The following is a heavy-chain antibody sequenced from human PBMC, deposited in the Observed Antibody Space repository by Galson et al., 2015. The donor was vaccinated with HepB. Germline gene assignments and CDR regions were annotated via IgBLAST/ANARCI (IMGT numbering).Heavy chain of an antibody. CDR3: ARGNDLDN. Sequence: SLRLSCAASGFTFSNYAMSWIRQAPGKGLEWVSGISGSGDNTYYADSVKGRFTISRDASKNTVFLQMRSLRVEETAVYYCARGNDLDNWGQGTLVTVSS. D-gene: IGHD1-1*01. J-gene: IGHJ4*02. CDR1: GFTFSNYA. V-gene: IGHV3-23*01. CDR2: ISGSGDNT.